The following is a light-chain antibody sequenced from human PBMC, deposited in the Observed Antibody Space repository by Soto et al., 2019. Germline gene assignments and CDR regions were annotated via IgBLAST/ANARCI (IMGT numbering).Light chain of an antibody. CDR1: QSVSSD. CDR2: GAS. J-gene: IGKJ2*01. CDR3: LQYNDWPPKQYT. Sequence: EIVMTQSPATLSVSPGERVTLSCRASQSVSSDLAWYQHKPGQAPRLLIYGASTRATGTPATFSGGGSGTEFSLSISSLQSEDFAVYYCLQYNDWPPKQYTFGQGTKLEIK. V-gene: IGKV3-15*01.